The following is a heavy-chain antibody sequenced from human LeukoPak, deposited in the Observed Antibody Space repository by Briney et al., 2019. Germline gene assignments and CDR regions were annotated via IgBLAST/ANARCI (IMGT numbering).Heavy chain of an antibody. CDR1: GFTVSSNY. D-gene: IGHD5-12*01. CDR2: IYSGGST. CDR3: ARQNSCYDYLGLGAFDY. Sequence: PGGSLRLSCAASGFTVSSNYMSWVRQAPGKGLEWVSVIYSGGSTYYADSVKGRFTISRDNSKNTLYLQMNSLRAEDTAVYYCARQNSCYDYLGLGAFDYWGQGTLVTVSS. J-gene: IGHJ4*02. V-gene: IGHV3-53*01.